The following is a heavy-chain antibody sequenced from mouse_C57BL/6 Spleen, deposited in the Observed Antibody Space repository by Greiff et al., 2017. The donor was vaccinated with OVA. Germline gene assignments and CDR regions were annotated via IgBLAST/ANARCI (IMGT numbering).Heavy chain of an antibody. J-gene: IGHJ3*01. CDR2: ISYDGSN. CDR3: ARGGDDYDPWFAY. CDR1: GYSITSGYY. V-gene: IGHV3-6*01. Sequence: VQLQQSGPGLVKPSQSLSLTCSVTGYSITSGYYWNWIRQFPGNKLEWMGYISYDGSNNYNPSLKNRISITRDTSKNQFFLKLNSVTTEDTATYYCARGGDDYDPWFAYWGQGTLVTVSA. D-gene: IGHD2-4*01.